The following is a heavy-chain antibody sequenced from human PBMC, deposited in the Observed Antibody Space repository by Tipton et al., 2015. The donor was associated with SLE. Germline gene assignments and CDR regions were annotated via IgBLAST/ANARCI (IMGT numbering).Heavy chain of an antibody. D-gene: IGHD3-22*01. Sequence: SLRLSCAASGFTFSSYSMNWVRQAPGKGLEWVAYISSSSSYIYYADSVKGRFTISRDNAKNSLYLQMNSLRAEDTAVYYCARDDSSGPRAFDIWGQGTMVTVSS. J-gene: IGHJ3*02. CDR1: GFTFSSYS. V-gene: IGHV3-21*05. CDR2: ISSSSSYI. CDR3: ARDDSSGPRAFDI.